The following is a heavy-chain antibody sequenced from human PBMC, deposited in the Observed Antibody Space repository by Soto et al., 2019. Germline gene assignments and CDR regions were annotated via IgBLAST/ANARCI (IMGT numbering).Heavy chain of an antibody. CDR3: AKDPNDYDSSAYYVDY. J-gene: IGHJ4*02. V-gene: IGHV3-23*01. D-gene: IGHD3-22*01. Sequence: EVQLLESGGGLEQRGGSLRLSCAASGFTFSSYAMSWVRQAPGKGLEWVSAISDSGDKTYYADSVKGRFTVYRDNSKNTLYLQMNSLRAEDTAVYFCAKDPNDYDSSAYYVDYWGRGTLVTVSS. CDR2: ISDSGDKT. CDR1: GFTFSSYA.